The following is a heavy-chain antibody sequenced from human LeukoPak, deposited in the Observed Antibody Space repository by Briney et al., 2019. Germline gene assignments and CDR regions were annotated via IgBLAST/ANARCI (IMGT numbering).Heavy chain of an antibody. CDR3: ARASTEYAVTDGFDT. CDR1: GFTFKDYN. V-gene: IGHV3-21*06. CDR2: VSVCSSYI. J-gene: IGHJ5*02. Sequence: GGSQRLSCAPSGFTFKDYNMNCARQSPGKGLQCVSYVSVCSSYISYAGTLKGRFAISRDDAKSSVYLEMTSLRTDDPAVYYCARASTEYAVTDGFDTWGPGTLVTVSS. D-gene: IGHD4-17*01.